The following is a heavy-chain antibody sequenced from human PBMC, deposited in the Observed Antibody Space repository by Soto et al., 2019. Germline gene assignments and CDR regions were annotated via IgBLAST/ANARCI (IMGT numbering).Heavy chain of an antibody. CDR2: NRDRAYSYAT. CDR1: GFVFKDSS. CDR3: TRLISAAHDY. V-gene: IGHV3-73*01. J-gene: IGHJ4*02. Sequence: EVLLVESGGGMVQPGGSLKLSCAASGFVFKDSSIHWVRQASGKGLEWVGRNRDRAYSYATAYAESVKGRFTISRDDSNNTAYLQMSGLKTEDTAIYYCTRLISAAHDYWGQGTLVTVSS. D-gene: IGHD3-10*01.